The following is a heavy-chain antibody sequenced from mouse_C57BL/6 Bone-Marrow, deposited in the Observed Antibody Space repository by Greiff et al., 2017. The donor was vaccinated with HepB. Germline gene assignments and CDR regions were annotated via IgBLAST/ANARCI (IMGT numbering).Heavy chain of an antibody. D-gene: IGHD1-1*01. CDR1: GYTFTSYT. V-gene: IGHV1-4*01. CDR3: ARGGYYNGRGGFGD. Sequence: VQLQQSGAELARPGASVKMSCKASGYTFTSYTMHWVKQRPGQGLEWIGEINPSSGYTKYNQKFKDKATLTADKSSSTAYMHLSSLASEDSAVYYCARGGYYNGRGGFGDWGTGTPVTVS. J-gene: IGHJ1*03. CDR2: INPSSGYT.